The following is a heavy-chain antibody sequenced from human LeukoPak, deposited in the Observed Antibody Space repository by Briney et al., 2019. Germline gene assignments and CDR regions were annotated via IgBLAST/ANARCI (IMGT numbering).Heavy chain of an antibody. D-gene: IGHD3-22*01. CDR3: ARDTPGYYDSSGYYYYFDS. CDR1: GGSISSYY. CDR2: IYTSGGT. V-gene: IGHV4-4*07. J-gene: IGHJ4*02. Sequence: PSETLSLTCTVSGGSISSYYWSWIRQPAGKGLEWIGRIYTSGGTNYNPSLKSRVTMSVDTSKNQFSLRLSSVTAADTAVYCCARDTPGYYDSSGYYYYFDSWGQGTLVTVSS.